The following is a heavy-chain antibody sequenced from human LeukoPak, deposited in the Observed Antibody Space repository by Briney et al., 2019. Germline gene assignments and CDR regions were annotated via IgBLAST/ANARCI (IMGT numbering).Heavy chain of an antibody. D-gene: IGHD3-22*01. V-gene: IGHV4-39*01. CDR2: IYYSGST. Sequence: SETLSLTCTVSGGSISSSSYYWGWIRQPPGKELEWIGSIYYSGSTYYNPSLKSRVTISVDTSKNQFSLKLSSVTAADTAVYYCARLFDDSAFDPWGQGTLVTVSS. CDR1: GGSISSSSYY. J-gene: IGHJ5*02. CDR3: ARLFDDSAFDP.